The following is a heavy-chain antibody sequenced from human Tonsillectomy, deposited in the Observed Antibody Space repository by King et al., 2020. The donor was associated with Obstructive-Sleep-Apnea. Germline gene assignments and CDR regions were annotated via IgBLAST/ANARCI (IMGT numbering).Heavy chain of an antibody. V-gene: IGHV4-59*08. D-gene: IGHD2-15*01. Sequence: VQLQESGPGLVKPSETLSLTCTVSGGSISSYYWSWIRQPPGKGLEWIGYIYYSGSTNYNPSLKSRVTISVDTSKNQFSLKLSSVTAADTAVYYCARRFKGHCSGGSCYYFDYWGQGTLVTVSS. CDR1: GGSISSYY. J-gene: IGHJ4*02. CDR3: ARRFKGHCSGGSCYYFDY. CDR2: IYYSGST.